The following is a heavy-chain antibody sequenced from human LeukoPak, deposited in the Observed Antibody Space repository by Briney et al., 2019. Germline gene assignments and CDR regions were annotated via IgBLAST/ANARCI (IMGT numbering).Heavy chain of an antibody. CDR3: ARDRYDRSGYYDY. CDR2: ISSSSSYI. CDR1: GFTLSSYS. J-gene: IGHJ4*02. D-gene: IGHD3-22*01. Sequence: GGSLRLSCAASGFTLSSYSMNWVRQAPGKGLEWVSSISSSSSYIHYTDSVKGRFTISRDNTRKSLYLQMNSLRAEDTAVYYCARDRYDRSGYYDYWGQGTLVTVSS. V-gene: IGHV3-21*01.